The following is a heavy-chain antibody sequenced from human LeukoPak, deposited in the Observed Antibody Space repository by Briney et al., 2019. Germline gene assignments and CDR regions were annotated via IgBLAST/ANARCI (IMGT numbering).Heavy chain of an antibody. D-gene: IGHD3-10*01. CDR2: IRSKAYGGTT. CDR1: GFTFGDYA. Sequence: AGGSLRLSCTASGFTFGDYAMSWFRQAPGKGLEWVGFIRSKAYGGTTEYAASVKGRFTISRDDSKSIAYLQMNSLNTEDTAVYYCTGALLWFGELQVGAFDIWGQGTMVTVSS. J-gene: IGHJ3*02. V-gene: IGHV3-49*03. CDR3: TGALLWFGELQVGAFDI.